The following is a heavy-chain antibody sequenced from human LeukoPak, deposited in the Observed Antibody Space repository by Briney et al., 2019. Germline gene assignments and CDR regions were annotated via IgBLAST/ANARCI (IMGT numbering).Heavy chain of an antibody. J-gene: IGHJ4*02. CDR1: GFTVSSNY. V-gene: IGHV3-53*01. CDR2: IYSGGST. CDR3: TTGYYDSSGYNLFDY. Sequence: GGSLRLSCAASGFTVSSNYMSWVRQAPGKGLEWVSVIYSGGSTYYADSVKGRFTISRDNSKNTLYLQMNSLKTEDTAVYYCTTGYYDSSGYNLFDYWGQGTLVTVSS. D-gene: IGHD3-22*01.